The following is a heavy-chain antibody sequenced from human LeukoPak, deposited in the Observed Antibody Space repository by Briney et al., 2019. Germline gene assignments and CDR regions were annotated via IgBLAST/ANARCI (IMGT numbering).Heavy chain of an antibody. CDR1: GGPFSGYY. Sequence: SETLSLTCAVYGGPFSGYYWSWIRQPPGKGLEWIGEINHSGSTNYNPSLKSRVTISVDTSKNQFSLKLSSVTAADTAVYYCASSYDILTGYRYWGQGTLVTVSS. J-gene: IGHJ4*02. V-gene: IGHV4-34*01. CDR2: INHSGST. CDR3: ASSYDILTGYRY. D-gene: IGHD3-9*01.